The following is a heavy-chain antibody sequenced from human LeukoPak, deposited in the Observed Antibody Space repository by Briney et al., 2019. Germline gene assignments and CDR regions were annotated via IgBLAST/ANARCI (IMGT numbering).Heavy chain of an antibody. D-gene: IGHD1-26*01. CDR2: ISGSGGST. CDR3: AKDIAMYSGSYFDY. J-gene: IGHJ4*02. V-gene: IGHV3-23*01. Sequence: GGSLRLSCAASGFTFSSYAMSWVRQAPGKGLEWVSAISGSGGSTYYADSVKGRFTISRDNSKNTLYLQMNSLRTEDTALYYCAKDIAMYSGSYFDYWGQGTLVTVSS. CDR1: GFTFSSYA.